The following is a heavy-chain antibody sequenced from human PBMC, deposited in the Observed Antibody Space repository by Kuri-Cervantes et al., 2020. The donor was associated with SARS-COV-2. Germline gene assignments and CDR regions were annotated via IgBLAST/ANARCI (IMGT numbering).Heavy chain of an antibody. D-gene: IGHD3-22*01. V-gene: IGHV4-61*09. CDR2: IYTSGST. CDR3: ARGTSTFRVITTPFDY. J-gene: IGHJ4*02. CDR1: GGSISSGSYY. Sequence: SETLSLTCTVSGGSISSGSYYWSWIRQPAGKGLEWIGHIYTSGSTNYNPSLKSRVTISVDTSKNQFSLKLSSVTTADTAVYYCARGTSTFRVITTPFDYWGQGTLVTVSS.